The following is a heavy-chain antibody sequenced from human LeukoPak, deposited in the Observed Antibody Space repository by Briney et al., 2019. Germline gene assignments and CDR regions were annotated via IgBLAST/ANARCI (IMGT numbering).Heavy chain of an antibody. V-gene: IGHV3-23*01. J-gene: IGHJ4*02. CDR3: AKDPYYYGSGSFAY. CDR2: ISGSGGSA. Sequence: GGSLRLSCAASGFTFSSRGMSWVRQAPGKGLEWVSAISGSGGSANYADSVKGRFTISRDDSKSTLYLQMNSLRVEDTAIYYCAKDPYYYGSGSFAYWGQGTLVTVSS. CDR1: GFTFSSRG. D-gene: IGHD3-10*01.